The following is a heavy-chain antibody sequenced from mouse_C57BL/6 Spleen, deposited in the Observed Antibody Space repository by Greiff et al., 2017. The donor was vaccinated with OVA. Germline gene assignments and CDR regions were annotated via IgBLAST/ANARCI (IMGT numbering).Heavy chain of an antibody. CDR1: GYTFTSYW. CDR2: INPSNGGT. Sequence: QVQLQQPGTELVKPGASVKLSCKASGYTFTSYWMHWVKQRPGQGLEWIGNINPSNGGTNYNEKFKSTATLTVDKSSSTAYMQTSSLTSEDSAVYYWAREEIYYDYDENYARDYWGQGTSVTVSS. CDR3: AREEIYYDYDENYARDY. D-gene: IGHD2-4*01. J-gene: IGHJ4*01. V-gene: IGHV1-53*01.